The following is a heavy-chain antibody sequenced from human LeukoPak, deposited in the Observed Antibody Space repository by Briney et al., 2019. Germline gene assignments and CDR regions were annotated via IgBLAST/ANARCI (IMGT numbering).Heavy chain of an antibody. CDR3: AKGYSSGWRTYFDY. Sequence: QPGGSLRLSCAASGFTFSSCAMSWVRQAPGKGLEWVSGIISTGGSTYYADSVKGRFTISRDNSKSTLSLQMDRLRAEDTAVYYCAKGYSSGWRTYFDYWGQGTLVTVSS. CDR2: IISTGGST. D-gene: IGHD6-19*01. J-gene: IGHJ4*02. V-gene: IGHV3-23*01. CDR1: GFTFSSCA.